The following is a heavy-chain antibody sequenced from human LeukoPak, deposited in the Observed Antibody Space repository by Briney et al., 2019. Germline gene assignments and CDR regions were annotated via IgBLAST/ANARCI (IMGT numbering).Heavy chain of an antibody. Sequence: GGSLRLSCAASGFTFSSYAMSWVRQAPGKGLEWVSAISGSGGSTYYADSVKGRFTISRDNSKNTLYLQMNSLRAEDTAVYYCATGRGDFWSGYYTKEPNAFDIWGQGTMVTVSS. J-gene: IGHJ3*02. D-gene: IGHD3-3*01. CDR1: GFTFSSYA. CDR2: ISGSGGST. CDR3: ATGRGDFWSGYYTKEPNAFDI. V-gene: IGHV3-23*01.